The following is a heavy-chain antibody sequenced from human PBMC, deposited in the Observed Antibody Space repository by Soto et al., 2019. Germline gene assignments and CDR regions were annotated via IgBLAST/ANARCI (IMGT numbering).Heavy chain of an antibody. V-gene: IGHV4-31*03. CDR3: GHSSGYEVGIDY. J-gene: IGHJ4*02. Sequence: SLTCTVSCGSISSGGYYWSWIRQHPGKGLEWIGYIYYSGSTYYNPSLKSRVTISVDTSKNQFSLKLSSVTAADTAVYYCGHSSGYEVGIDYWGQGTLVTVSS. CDR2: IYYSGST. CDR1: CGSISSGGYY. D-gene: IGHD3-22*01.